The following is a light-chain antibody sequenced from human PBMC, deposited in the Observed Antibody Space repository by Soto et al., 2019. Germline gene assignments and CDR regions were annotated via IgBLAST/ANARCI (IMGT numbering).Light chain of an antibody. J-gene: IGLJ1*01. CDR1: SSDVGGYKY. CDR2: DVS. Sequence: QSALTQPASVSGSPGQSIAISCTGTSSDVGGYKYVSWYQQHPGKTPKLMICDVSNRPSGVSNRFSGSKSGNTASLTISGLQAEDEAEYYCSSYTSSSTYVFGTGTKLTVL. V-gene: IGLV2-14*03. CDR3: SSYTSSSTYV.